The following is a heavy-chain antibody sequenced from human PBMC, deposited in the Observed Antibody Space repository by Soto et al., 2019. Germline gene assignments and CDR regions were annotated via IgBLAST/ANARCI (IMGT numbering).Heavy chain of an antibody. CDR3: ARAPRRPLGREGYFDY. CDR2: IIPILGIA. D-gene: IGHD7-27*01. CDR1: GGTFSSYA. Sequence: ASVKVSCKASGGTFSSYAISWVRQAPGQGLEWMGRIIPILGIANYAQKFQGRVTITADKSTSTAYMELSSLRSEDTAVYYCARAPRRPLGREGYFDYWGQGTLVTVSS. J-gene: IGHJ4*02. V-gene: IGHV1-69*04.